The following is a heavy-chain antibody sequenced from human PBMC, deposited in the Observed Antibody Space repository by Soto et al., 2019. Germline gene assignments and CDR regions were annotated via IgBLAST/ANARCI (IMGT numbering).Heavy chain of an antibody. D-gene: IGHD5-18*01. J-gene: IGHJ4*02. CDR1: GCSSGGRYG. V-gene: IGHV4-38-2*02. CDR3: ARDHYPYSYGHHN. Sequence: PLVTNCVRCAVSGCSSGGRYGWGWIQQHPGKGLEWIGSIYHSGSTYYNPSLKSRVTISVDTSKNQFSLKLSSVTAADTAVYYCARDHYPYSYGHHNSGQGTLVSVYS. CDR2: IYHSGST.